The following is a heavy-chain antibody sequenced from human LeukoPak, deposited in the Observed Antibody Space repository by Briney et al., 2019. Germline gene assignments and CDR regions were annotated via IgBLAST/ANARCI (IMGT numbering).Heavy chain of an antibody. CDR1: GYSISSGYY. CDR2: IYHSGST. CDR3: ARDSRYSYGYFDY. J-gene: IGHJ4*02. Sequence: PSETLSLTCTVSGYSISSGYYWGWIRQPPGKGLEWIGSIYHSGSTYYNPSLKSRVTISVDTSKNQFSLKLSSVTAADTAVYYCARDSRYSYGYFDYWGQGTLVTVSS. V-gene: IGHV4-38-2*02. D-gene: IGHD5-18*01.